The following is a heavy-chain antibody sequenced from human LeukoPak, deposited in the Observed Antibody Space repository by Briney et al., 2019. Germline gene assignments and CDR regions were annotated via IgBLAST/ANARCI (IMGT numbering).Heavy chain of an antibody. V-gene: IGHV3-9*01. J-gene: IGHJ4*02. Sequence: GGSLRLSCAASGFTFDDYAMHWVRQAPGKGLEWVSGISWNSGSIGYADSVKGRFTISRDNAKNSLYLQMNSLRAEDTAVYYCARVSSAVTTPLDYWGQGTLVTVSS. CDR3: ARVSSAVTTPLDY. D-gene: IGHD4-17*01. CDR2: ISWNSGSI. CDR1: GFTFDDYA.